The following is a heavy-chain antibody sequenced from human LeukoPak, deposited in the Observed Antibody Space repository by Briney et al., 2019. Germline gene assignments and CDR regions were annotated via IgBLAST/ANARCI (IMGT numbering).Heavy chain of an antibody. J-gene: IGHJ4*02. CDR1: GFTFISNT. Sequence: GGALILSCSASGFTFISNTMNSVRQTPAKVLEWVSCISSSGNYIYYTDSLKGRFTICSDNAKNSLYMQMNSLRAEDSAVYYCASGSIAVAGPPFGYWGQGTLVTVSS. CDR3: ASGSIAVAGPPFGY. D-gene: IGHD6-19*01. V-gene: IGHV3-21*01. CDR2: ISSSGNYI.